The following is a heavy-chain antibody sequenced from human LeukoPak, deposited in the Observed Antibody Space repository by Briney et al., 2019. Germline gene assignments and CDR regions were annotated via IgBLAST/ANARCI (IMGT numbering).Heavy chain of an antibody. V-gene: IGHV4-30-4*07. CDR2: IYYSGST. CDR1: GGSISSGGYS. CDR3: ARGYSGYGIDY. Sequence: SETLSLTCAVSGGSISSGGYSWSWIRQPPGKGLEWIGYIYYSGSTYYNPSLKSRVTISVDTSKNQFSLKLSAVTAADTAVYYCARGYSGYGIDYWGQGTLVTVSS. J-gene: IGHJ4*02. D-gene: IGHD5-12*01.